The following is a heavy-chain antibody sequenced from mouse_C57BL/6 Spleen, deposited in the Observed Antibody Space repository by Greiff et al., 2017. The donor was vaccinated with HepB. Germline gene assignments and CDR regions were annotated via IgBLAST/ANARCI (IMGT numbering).Heavy chain of an antibody. CDR3: AREDYGSSSYYFDY. D-gene: IGHD1-1*01. CDR2: INYDGSST. CDR1: GFTFSDYY. V-gene: IGHV5-16*01. Sequence: EVKLVESEGGLVQPGRSMKLSCTASGFTFSDYYMAWVRQVPEKGLEWVANINYDGSSTYYLDSLKSRFIISRDNAKNILYLQMSSLKSEDTATYYCAREDYGSSSYYFDYWGQGTTLTVSS. J-gene: IGHJ2*01.